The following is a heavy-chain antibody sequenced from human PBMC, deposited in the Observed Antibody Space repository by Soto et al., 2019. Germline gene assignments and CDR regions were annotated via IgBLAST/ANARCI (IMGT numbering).Heavy chain of an antibody. V-gene: IGHV3-23*01. CDR1: GFTFSSYA. J-gene: IGHJ1*01. D-gene: IGHD6-13*01. CDR2: ISGSGGST. Sequence: GGSLRLSCAASGFTFSSYAMSWVRQAPGKGLEWVSAISGSGGSTYYADSVKGRFTISRENSKNTLYLQMNSLRAEDTTVYYCAKDRGSSLKYFKHWGQGTLVTVSS. CDR3: AKDRGSSLKYFKH.